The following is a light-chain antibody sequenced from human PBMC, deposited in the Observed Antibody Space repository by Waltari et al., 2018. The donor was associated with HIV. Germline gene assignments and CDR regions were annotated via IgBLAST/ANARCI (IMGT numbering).Light chain of an antibody. J-gene: IGLJ2*01. CDR1: SPNIGAGLD. Sequence: QSVLTQPPSVSGAPGRGVPIPAPGTSPNIGAGLDFPGNRQLPGTAPKRLIYGNSNRPSGVPDRFSGSKSGTSASLAITGLQAEDEADYYCQSYDSSLSGSVFGGGTKLTVL. V-gene: IGLV1-40*01. CDR2: GNS. CDR3: QSYDSSLSGSV.